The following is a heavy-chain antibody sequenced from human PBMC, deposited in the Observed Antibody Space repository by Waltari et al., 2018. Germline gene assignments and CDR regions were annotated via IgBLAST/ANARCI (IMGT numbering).Heavy chain of an antibody. CDR2: IYYSGST. CDR3: ARQPRSGSSPPFDY. V-gene: IGHV4-39*07. Sequence: QLQLQESGPGLVKPSETLSLTCTVSGGSISSSSYYWGWIRQPPGKGLEWIGRIYYSGSTSYNPSRKGRVTISVDTSKNQFSLKLSSVTAADTAVYYCARQPRSGSSPPFDYWGQGTLVTVSS. J-gene: IGHJ4*02. CDR1: GGSISSSSYY. D-gene: IGHD1-26*01.